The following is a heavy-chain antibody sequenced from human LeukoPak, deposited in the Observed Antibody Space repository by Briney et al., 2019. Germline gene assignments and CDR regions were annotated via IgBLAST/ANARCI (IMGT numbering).Heavy chain of an antibody. V-gene: IGHV4-34*01. J-gene: IGHJ4*02. CDR1: GGSFSGYY. Sequence: SETLSLTCAVYGGSFSGYYWSWIRQPPGKGLEWIGEINHSGSTNYNPSLKSRVTISVDTSKNQFSLKLSSVTAADTAVYYCASGSVLGYCSGGSCYTILPFDYWGQGTLVTVSS. CDR3: ASGSVLGYCSGGSCYTILPFDY. D-gene: IGHD2-15*01. CDR2: INHSGST.